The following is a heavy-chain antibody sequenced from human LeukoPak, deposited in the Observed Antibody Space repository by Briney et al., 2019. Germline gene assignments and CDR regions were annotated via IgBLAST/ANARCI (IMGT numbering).Heavy chain of an antibody. D-gene: IGHD1-1*01. J-gene: IGHJ4*02. Sequence: PSETLSLTCTVSGYSISTSYYWGWIRQPPGKGLEWIGEINHSGSTNYNPSLKSRVTISVDTSKNQFSLKLSSVTAADTAVYYCARIVQAKKVSMDYWGQGTLVTVSS. CDR3: ARIVQAKKVSMDY. CDR2: INHSGST. V-gene: IGHV4-38-2*02. CDR1: GYSISTSYY.